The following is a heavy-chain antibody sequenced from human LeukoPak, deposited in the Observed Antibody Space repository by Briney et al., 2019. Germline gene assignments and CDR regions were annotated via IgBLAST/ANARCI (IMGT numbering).Heavy chain of an antibody. CDR1: GYTFTGYY. V-gene: IGHV1-2*02. D-gene: IGHD5-24*01. CDR2: INSNNGDT. CDR3: ARDGDGYNLD. J-gene: IGHJ4*02. Sequence: ASVRVSCKASGYTFTGYYLHWVRQAPGQGLEWVGGINSNNGDTHYAQNFQGRVTMTRDTSISTAYMELSRLGSDDTAVYYCARDGDGYNLDWGQGTLVTVSS.